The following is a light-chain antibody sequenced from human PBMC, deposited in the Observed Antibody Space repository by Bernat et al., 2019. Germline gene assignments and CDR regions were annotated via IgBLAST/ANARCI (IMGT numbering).Light chain of an antibody. CDR2: VAS. CDR3: RQHETDAVN. Sequence: ASVGDRVTITCQASQGISNWLAWYQHKPGKAPTRLLSVASRLDSGVPSGFSGSGSGTEFTLTISSLQPEDFATYNCRQHETDAVNFGGGTKIAIK. J-gene: IGKJ4*01. V-gene: IGKV1-5*01. CDR1: QGISNW.